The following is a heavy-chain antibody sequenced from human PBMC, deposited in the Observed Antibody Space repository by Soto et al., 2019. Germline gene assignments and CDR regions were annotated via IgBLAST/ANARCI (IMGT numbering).Heavy chain of an antibody. Sequence: PSETLSLTCTVSGGSISSYYCSWIRQPPGKGLEWIGYIYYSGSTNYNPSLKSRVTISVDTSKNQFSLKLSSVTAADTAVYYCARVMDRYYDSSGYYLNWFDPWGQGTLVTVSS. J-gene: IGHJ5*02. CDR3: ARVMDRYYDSSGYYLNWFDP. CDR2: IYYSGST. V-gene: IGHV4-59*01. D-gene: IGHD3-22*01. CDR1: GGSISSYY.